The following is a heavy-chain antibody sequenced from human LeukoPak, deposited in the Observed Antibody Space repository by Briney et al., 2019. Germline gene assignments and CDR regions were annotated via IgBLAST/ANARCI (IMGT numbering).Heavy chain of an antibody. CDR1: GFTFSDYY. CDR2: ISSSGSTI. Sequence: GGSLRLSCAASGFTFSDYYMSWIRQAPGKGLEWVSYISSSGSTIYYADSVKGRFTISRDNAKNSLYLQMNSLRAEDTAVYYCARDGYDFWSGYSIRYYYYYMDVWGKGTTVTVSS. CDR3: ARDGYDFWSGYSIRYYYYYMDV. V-gene: IGHV3-11*04. J-gene: IGHJ6*03. D-gene: IGHD3-3*01.